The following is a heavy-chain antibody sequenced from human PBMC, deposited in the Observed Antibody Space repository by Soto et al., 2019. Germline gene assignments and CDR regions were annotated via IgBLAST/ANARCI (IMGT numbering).Heavy chain of an antibody. Sequence: SVKVSCKASGGTFSSYAITWVRQAPGQGLEWMGGIIPIFATADYAQKFQGRVTITADESTSTAYMELSSLRSEDTAVYYCAQCLLGVNYYYGMDVWGQGTTVTVSS. CDR2: IIPIFATA. CDR3: AQCLLGVNYYYGMDV. D-gene: IGHD3-16*01. J-gene: IGHJ6*02. V-gene: IGHV1-69*13. CDR1: GGTFSSYA.